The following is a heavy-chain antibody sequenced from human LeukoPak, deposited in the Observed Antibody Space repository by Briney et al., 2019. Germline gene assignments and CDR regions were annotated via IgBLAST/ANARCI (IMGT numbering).Heavy chain of an antibody. V-gene: IGHV3-7*04. CDR3: ARDIYGGHDY. J-gene: IGHJ4*02. CDR1: VFTFSNYW. CDR2: INQDGSEK. D-gene: IGHD2-21*01. Sequence: GGSLRLSCAASVFTFSNYWMSWVRQAPGKGLEWVANINQDGSEKSYVDSVEGRFTISRDNAKKSLYLHVNSLRAEDTAVYYCARDIYGGHDYWGQGTLLTVSS.